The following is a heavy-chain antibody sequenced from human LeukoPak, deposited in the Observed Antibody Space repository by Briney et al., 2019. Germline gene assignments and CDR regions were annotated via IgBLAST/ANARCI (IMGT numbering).Heavy chain of an antibody. CDR2: ISGSGGST. D-gene: IGHD3-10*01. V-gene: IGHV3-23*01. J-gene: IGHJ4*02. Sequence: GGSLRLSCAASGFTFSSYAMSWVRQAPGKGLEWVSAISGSGGSTYYADSVKGRFTISRDNSKNTLYLQMNSLRAEDTAVYYCAKVEWNSELLWFGELLSPLAYFDYWGQGTLVTVSS. CDR3: AKVEWNSELLWFGELLSPLAYFDY. CDR1: GFTFSSYA.